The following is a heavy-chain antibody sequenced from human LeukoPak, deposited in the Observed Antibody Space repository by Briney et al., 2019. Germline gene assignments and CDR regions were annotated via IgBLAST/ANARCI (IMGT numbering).Heavy chain of an antibody. CDR1: NYSISSNYY. Sequence: SETLSLTCAASNYSISSNYYWGWIRQPPGKGLEWIGCIYRSGSAYYNPSLKSRVTISVDTSKNQFSLKLSSVTAADTAVYYCARTAVRWYFDFWGRGSLVTVSS. D-gene: IGHD6-19*01. CDR3: ARTAVRWYFDF. J-gene: IGHJ2*01. V-gene: IGHV4-38-2*01. CDR2: IYRSGSA.